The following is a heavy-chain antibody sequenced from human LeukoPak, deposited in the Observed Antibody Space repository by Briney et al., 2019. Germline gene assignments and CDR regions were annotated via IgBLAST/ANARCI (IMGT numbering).Heavy chain of an antibody. J-gene: IGHJ4*02. CDR1: GGSISSYY. CDR3: ARFYFDSSGYYSLGLV. D-gene: IGHD3-22*01. CDR2: IYYSGGT. Sequence: PSETLSLTCTVSGGSISSYYWSWIRQPPGKGLEWIGYIYYSGGTNYNPSLKSRVTISVDTSKNQFSLKLSSVTAADTAVYYCARFYFDSSGYYSLGLVWGQGTLVTVSS. V-gene: IGHV4-59*08.